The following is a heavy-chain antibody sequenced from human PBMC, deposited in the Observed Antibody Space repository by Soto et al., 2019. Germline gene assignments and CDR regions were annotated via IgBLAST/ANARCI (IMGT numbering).Heavy chain of an antibody. CDR2: INHSGST. Sequence: QVQLQQWGAGLLKPSETLSLTCAVYGGSFSGYYWSWIRQPPGKGLEWIGEINHSGSTNYNPSLKRRVTISVDTSKNQFSLKLSSVTAADTAVYYCARARRGSIVVVVAAKVFDYWGQGTLVTVSS. D-gene: IGHD2-15*01. V-gene: IGHV4-34*01. J-gene: IGHJ4*02. CDR3: ARARRGSIVVVVAAKVFDY. CDR1: GGSFSGYY.